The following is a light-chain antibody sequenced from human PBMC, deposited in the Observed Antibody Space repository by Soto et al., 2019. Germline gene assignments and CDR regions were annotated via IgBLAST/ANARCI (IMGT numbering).Light chain of an antibody. Sequence: DIQMTQSPSSLSASVGDRVTISCRASQGISNDLAWYQQKPGKVPKLLIYAASTLQSGVPSRFSGSGSETDFTLTISSLQSEDVAIYYCQKYNSASWTFGQGTKVEI. CDR3: QKYNSASWT. V-gene: IGKV1-27*01. CDR1: QGISND. CDR2: AAS. J-gene: IGKJ1*01.